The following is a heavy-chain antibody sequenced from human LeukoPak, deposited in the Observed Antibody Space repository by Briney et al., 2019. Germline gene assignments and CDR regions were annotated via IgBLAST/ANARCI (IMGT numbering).Heavy chain of an antibody. Sequence: GGSLRLSCRASGLTFDEYGMTWVRQAPGKGLEWVSGINYNGGSKGYADSVKGRFAISRDNAKNSLYLQMNSLRDEDAALYYCARGSSFSNLWGQGTLVTVSS. CDR2: INYNGGSK. V-gene: IGHV3-20*04. CDR3: ARGSSFSNL. CDR1: GLTFDEYG. D-gene: IGHD2-2*01. J-gene: IGHJ5*02.